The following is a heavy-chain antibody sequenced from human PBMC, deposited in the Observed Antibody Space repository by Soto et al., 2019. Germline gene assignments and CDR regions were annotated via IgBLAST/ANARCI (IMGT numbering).Heavy chain of an antibody. CDR1: GGSISSYY. CDR2: IYYSGST. Sequence: SETLSLTCTVSGGSISSYYWSWIRQPPGKGLEWIGYIYYSGSTNYNPSLKSRVTISVDTSKNQFSLKLSSVTAADTAVYYCARGPDYDFWSGHYYYYYMDVWGKGTTVTVSS. V-gene: IGHV4-59*01. D-gene: IGHD3-3*01. CDR3: ARGPDYDFWSGHYYYYYMDV. J-gene: IGHJ6*03.